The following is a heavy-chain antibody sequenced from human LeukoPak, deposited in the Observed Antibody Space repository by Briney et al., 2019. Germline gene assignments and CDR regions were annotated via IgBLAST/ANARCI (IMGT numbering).Heavy chain of an antibody. CDR3: ARDESRSYYYYGMDV. Sequence: GASVKVSCKASGYTFSNYYMHWVRQAPGQGLEWMGVINPSGNTIAYAQKFQGRVTITRDTSTSTVYMEVSSLTSEDTAVYYCARDESRSYYYYGMDVWGQGTTVTVSS. CDR2: INPSGNTI. J-gene: IGHJ6*02. V-gene: IGHV1-46*01. CDR1: GYTFSNYY.